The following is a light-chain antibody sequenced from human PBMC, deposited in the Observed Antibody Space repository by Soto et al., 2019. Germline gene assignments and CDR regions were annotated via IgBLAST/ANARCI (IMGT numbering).Light chain of an antibody. CDR2: DVS. J-gene: IGLJ1*01. Sequence: QSVLTQPRSVSGSPGQSVTISCTGTSSDVGGYNYVSWYQQHPGKAPKLMIYDVSKRPSRVPERFSGSKSGNTASLTISGLQAEDEADYYCCSYAGSYSYVFGTGTKLTVL. CDR1: SSDVGGYNY. V-gene: IGLV2-11*01. CDR3: CSYAGSYSYV.